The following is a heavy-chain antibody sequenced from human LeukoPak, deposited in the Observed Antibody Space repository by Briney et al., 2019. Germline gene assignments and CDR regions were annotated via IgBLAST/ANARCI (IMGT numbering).Heavy chain of an antibody. Sequence: PGGSLRLSCAASGSTFSSYGMHWVRQAPGKGLEWVAVISYDGSNKYYADSVKGRFTISRDNSKNTLYLQMNSLRAEDTAVYYCAGYYDSSGYLVSSYFDYWGQGTLVTVSS. CDR3: AGYYDSSGYLVSSYFDY. V-gene: IGHV3-30*03. D-gene: IGHD3-22*01. CDR1: GSTFSSYG. CDR2: ISYDGSNK. J-gene: IGHJ4*02.